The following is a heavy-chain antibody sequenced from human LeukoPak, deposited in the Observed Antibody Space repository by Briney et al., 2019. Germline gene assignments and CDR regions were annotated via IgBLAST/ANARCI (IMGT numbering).Heavy chain of an antibody. CDR2: ILQDASDT. CDR1: GLTFSSYW. V-gene: IGHV3-7*01. D-gene: IGHD5-24*01. Sequence: GGSLRLSCAASGLTFSSYWMSWVRQAPGKGLEWVASILQDASDTYYVDSVKGRFTISRDSAKNSVYLQMNYLRAEDSAVYYCVPARWLQLPSYWGQGTLVTVSS. CDR3: VPARWLQLPSY. J-gene: IGHJ4*02.